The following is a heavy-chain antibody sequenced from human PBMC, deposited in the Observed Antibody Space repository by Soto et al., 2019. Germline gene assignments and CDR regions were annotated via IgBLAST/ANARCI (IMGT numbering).Heavy chain of an antibody. V-gene: IGHV1-69*15. J-gene: IGHJ4*01. CDR3: VSGEGRNGHDTRFDY. D-gene: IGHD5-12*01. CDR2: IIPIFGTT. CDR1: GGTFSNYA. Sequence: SCKASGGTFSNYAITWVRQAPGQGLEWLGRIIPIFGTTDYAQKFQGRVTITADESTTTAYMELNGLRTEDTAFYYCVSGEGRNGHDTRFDYWGHGTLVTVSS.